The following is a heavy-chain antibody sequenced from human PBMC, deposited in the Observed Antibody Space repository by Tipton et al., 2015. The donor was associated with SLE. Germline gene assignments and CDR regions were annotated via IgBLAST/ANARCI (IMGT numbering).Heavy chain of an antibody. CDR2: IFHLGMT. Sequence: TLSLTCTVSGDAITNNNFYWDWVRQPPGKGLEWIGSIFHLGMTYYNPSLESRVTLSVDTSKNQFSLKLTSVTAADTAVYYCARQKTAVEITVDSWGQGALVTVSS. V-gene: IGHV4-39*01. D-gene: IGHD1-14*01. CDR3: ARQKTAVEITVDS. CDR1: GDAITNNNFY. J-gene: IGHJ4*02.